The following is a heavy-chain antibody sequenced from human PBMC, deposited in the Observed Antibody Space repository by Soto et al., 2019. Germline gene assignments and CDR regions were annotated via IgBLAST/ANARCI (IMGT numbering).Heavy chain of an antibody. CDR1: GYTFTGYY. CDR2: INPNSGGK. V-gene: IGHV1-2*02. CDR3: ARVGVELGYYGPGTYYDFDY. Sequence: GASVKVSCKASGYTFTGYYMHWVRQAPGQGLEWMGWINPNSGGKNYSQKFEGRGTMTSDTSISTAYMELSRLRSDDTAVYYCARVGVELGYYGPGTYYDFDYWGQGTLVTVSS. D-gene: IGHD3-10*01. J-gene: IGHJ4*02.